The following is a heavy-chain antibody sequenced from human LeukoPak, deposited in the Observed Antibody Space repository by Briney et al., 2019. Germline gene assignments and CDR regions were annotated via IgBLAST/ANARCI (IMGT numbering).Heavy chain of an antibody. D-gene: IGHD1-1*01. J-gene: IGHJ4*02. Sequence: ASVKVSCKASGGTFSNYAISWVRQAPGQGLEWMGGIIPIFGTANYAQKFQGRVTMTRDTSISTAYMELSRLRSDDTAVYYCARDGSLDYWGQGTLVTVSS. CDR1: GGTFSNYA. V-gene: IGHV1-69*05. CDR3: ARDGSLDY. CDR2: IIPIFGTA.